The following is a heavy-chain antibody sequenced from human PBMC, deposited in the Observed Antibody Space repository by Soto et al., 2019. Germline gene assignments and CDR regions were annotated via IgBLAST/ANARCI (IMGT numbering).Heavy chain of an antibody. Sequence: GGSLRLSCAASGFTFSNYSMSWVRQAPGKGLEWVSAISGSGGSTYYADSVKGRFTISRDNSKNTLYLQMNSLRAEDTAVYYCAKDPVGATHPYYFDFWGLGTLVTVSS. CDR1: GFTFSNYS. D-gene: IGHD1-26*01. J-gene: IGHJ4*02. CDR3: AKDPVGATHPYYFDF. V-gene: IGHV3-23*01. CDR2: ISGSGGST.